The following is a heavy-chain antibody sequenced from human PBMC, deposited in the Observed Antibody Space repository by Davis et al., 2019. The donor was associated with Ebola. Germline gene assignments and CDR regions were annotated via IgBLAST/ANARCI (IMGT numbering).Heavy chain of an antibody. CDR2: IYSGGST. Sequence: GESLKISCAASGFTFSSYAMSWVRQAPGKGLEWVSVIYSGGSTYYADSVKGRFTISRDNSKNTLYLQMNSLRAEDTAVYYCAREGPRAARGDYWGQGTLVTVSS. V-gene: IGHV3-66*02. CDR3: AREGPRAARGDY. J-gene: IGHJ4*02. CDR1: GFTFSSYA. D-gene: IGHD6-13*01.